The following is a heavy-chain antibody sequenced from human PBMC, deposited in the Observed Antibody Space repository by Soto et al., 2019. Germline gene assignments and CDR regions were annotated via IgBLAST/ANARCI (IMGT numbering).Heavy chain of an antibody. CDR1: GYTFSSYY. CDR3: ARAICSGGSCYKHGIDY. V-gene: IGHV1-69*13. CDR2: IIPIFGTA. D-gene: IGHD2-15*01. J-gene: IGHJ4*01. Sequence: SVKVSCKASGYTFSSYYMHWVRQAPGQGLEWMGGIIPIFGTANYAQKFQGRVTITADESTSTAYMELSSLRSEDTAVYYCARAICSGGSCYKHGIDYWGQ.